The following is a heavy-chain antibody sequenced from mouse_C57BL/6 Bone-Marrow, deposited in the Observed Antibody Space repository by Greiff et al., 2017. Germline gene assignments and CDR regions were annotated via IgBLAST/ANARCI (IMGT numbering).Heavy chain of an antibody. D-gene: IGHD1-1*01. V-gene: IGHV1-69*01. CDR2: IDPSDSYT. CDR3: VVITTVVYYYARDY. J-gene: IGHJ4*01. Sequence: QVQLKQPGAELVMPGASVKLSCKASGYTFTSYWMHWVKQRPGQGLEWIGEIDPSDSYTNYNQKFKGKSTLTVDKSSSTAYMQLSSLTSEDSAVYYCVVITTVVYYYARDYWGQGTSVTVSS. CDR1: GYTFTSYW.